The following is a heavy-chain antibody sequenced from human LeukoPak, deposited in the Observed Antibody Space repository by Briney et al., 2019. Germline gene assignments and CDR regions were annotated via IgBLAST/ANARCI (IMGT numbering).Heavy chain of an antibody. CDR3: AREGIKWELYSDY. J-gene: IGHJ4*02. D-gene: IGHD3-10*01. Sequence: GGSLRLSCAASGFTFSDHWMTWVRQAPGHGLEWLANIKQDGGEKYYVDSVKGRFTISRDNAKNSLYLQMNNLRAEDTAIYYCAREGIKWELYSDYWGQGISVTVSS. CDR1: GFTFSDHW. CDR2: IKQDGGEK. V-gene: IGHV3-7*03.